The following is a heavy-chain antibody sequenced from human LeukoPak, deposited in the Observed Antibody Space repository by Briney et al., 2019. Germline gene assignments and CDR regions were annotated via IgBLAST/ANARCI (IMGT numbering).Heavy chain of an antibody. V-gene: IGHV1-8*01. Sequence: GASVKVSCKASGYTFTSYDINWVRQATGQGLEWMGWMNTNSGNTGYAQKFQGRVTMTRYTSISTAYMELSSLRTEDTVVYYCATGSGWSDIDYWGQGTLVTVSS. CDR2: MNTNSGNT. D-gene: IGHD6-19*01. J-gene: IGHJ4*02. CDR3: ATGSGWSDIDY. CDR1: GYTFTSYD.